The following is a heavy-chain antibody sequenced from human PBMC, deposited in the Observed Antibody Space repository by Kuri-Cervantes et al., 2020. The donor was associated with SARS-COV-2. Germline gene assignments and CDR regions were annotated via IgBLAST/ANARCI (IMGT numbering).Heavy chain of an antibody. V-gene: IGHV4-39*01. CDR3: ASLVPYAIQADAFDI. CDR2: IIYRGTT. J-gene: IGHJ3*02. CDR1: SGSINRGSYD. D-gene: IGHD2-2*02. Sequence: SETMSLTCTVASGSINRGSYDWCWIRQPAGKGLEWIGIIIYRGTTHYNPSLKSRVTISVDTSTNKFSLKLSSVTAADTAVYYCASLVPYAIQADAFDIWGQGTMVTVSS.